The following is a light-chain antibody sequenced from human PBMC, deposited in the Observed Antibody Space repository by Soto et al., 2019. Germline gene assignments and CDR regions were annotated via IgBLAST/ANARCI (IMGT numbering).Light chain of an antibody. CDR3: QSYDSSLSCRVV. J-gene: IGLJ2*01. CDR2: GNS. Sequence: QSVLTQPPSVSGAPGQRVTISCTGSSSNIGAGYDVHWYQQLPGTAPKLLIYGNSNRPSGVPDRFSGSKSGTSASLAITGLQAEDEADYYCQSYDSSLSCRVVFGGGTKVTVL. V-gene: IGLV1-40*01. CDR1: SSNIGAGYD.